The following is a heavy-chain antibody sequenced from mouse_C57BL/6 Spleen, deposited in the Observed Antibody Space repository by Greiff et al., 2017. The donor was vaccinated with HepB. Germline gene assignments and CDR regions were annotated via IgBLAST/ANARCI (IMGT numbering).Heavy chain of an antibody. CDR3: ARTPTTVVEGWYFDV. Sequence: EVMLVESGPGMVKPSQSLSLTCTVTGYSITSGYDWHWIRHFPGNKLEWMGYISYSGSTNYNPSLKSRISITHDTSKNHFFLKLNSVTTEDTATYYCARTPTTVVEGWYFDVWGTGTTVTVSS. D-gene: IGHD1-1*01. V-gene: IGHV3-1*01. J-gene: IGHJ1*03. CDR2: ISYSGST. CDR1: GYSITSGYD.